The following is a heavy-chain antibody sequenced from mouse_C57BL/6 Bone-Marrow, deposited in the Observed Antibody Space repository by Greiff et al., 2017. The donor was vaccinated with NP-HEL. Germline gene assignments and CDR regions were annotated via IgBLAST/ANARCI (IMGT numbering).Heavy chain of an antibody. CDR1: GFTFSSYA. D-gene: IGHD1-1*01. V-gene: IGHV5-9-1*02. J-gene: IGHJ2*01. CDR2: ISSGGDYI. Sequence: EVQGVESGEGLVKPGGSLKLSCAASGFTFSSYAMSWVRQTPEKRLEWVAYISSGGDYIYYADTVKGRFTISRDNARNTLYLQMSSLKSEDTAMYYCTRARITTVVATYFDYWGQGTTLTVSS. CDR3: TRARITTVVATYFDY.